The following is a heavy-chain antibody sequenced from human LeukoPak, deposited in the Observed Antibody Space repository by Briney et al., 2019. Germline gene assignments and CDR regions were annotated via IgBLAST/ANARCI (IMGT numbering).Heavy chain of an antibody. J-gene: IGHJ2*01. V-gene: IGHV4-61*08. Sequence: SQTLSLTCTVSGGSISSGGYYWSWIRQHPGKGLEWIGYIYYSGSTNYNPSLKSRVTISVDTSKNQFSLKLSSVTAADTAVYYCARVRYSNYDWYFDLWGRGTLVTVSS. D-gene: IGHD4-11*01. CDR3: ARVRYSNYDWYFDL. CDR2: IYYSGST. CDR1: GGSISSGGYY.